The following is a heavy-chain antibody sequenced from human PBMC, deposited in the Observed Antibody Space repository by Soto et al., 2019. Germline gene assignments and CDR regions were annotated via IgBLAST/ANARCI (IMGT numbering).Heavy chain of an antibody. V-gene: IGHV3-30*03. J-gene: IGHJ4*02. Sequence: GGSLRLSCAASGFTFSSYGMHWVRQAPGKGLEWVAVISYDGSNKYYADSVKGRFTISRDNSKNTLYLQMNSLRAEDTAVYYCARAGYGSGSYYSDYWGQGTLVTVSS. CDR2: ISYDGSNK. CDR1: GFTFSSYG. CDR3: ARAGYGSGSYYSDY. D-gene: IGHD3-10*01.